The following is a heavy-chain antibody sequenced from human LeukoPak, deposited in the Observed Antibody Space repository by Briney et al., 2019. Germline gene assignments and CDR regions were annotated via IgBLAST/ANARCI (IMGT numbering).Heavy chain of an antibody. V-gene: IGHV3-64D*06. CDR2: ISSNGGST. Sequence: GGSLRLSCAASGFIFRNVWMNWVRQAPGKGLEYVSAISSNGGSTYYADSVKGRFTISRDNSKNTLYLQMSSLRAEDTAVYYCVKPLFDWLSFDYWGQGTLVTVSS. CDR3: VKPLFDWLSFDY. D-gene: IGHD3-9*01. J-gene: IGHJ4*02. CDR1: GFIFRNVW.